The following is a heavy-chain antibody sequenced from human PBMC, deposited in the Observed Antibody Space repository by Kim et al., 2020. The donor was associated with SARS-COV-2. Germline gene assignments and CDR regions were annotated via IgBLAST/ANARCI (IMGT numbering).Heavy chain of an antibody. V-gene: IGHV4-59*08. CDR3: ARLDYGDYDEAFDL. J-gene: IGHJ3*01. Sequence: SETLSLTCAVSGASISGYWSWIWQPPGKSLEWIAYVYHTGSASYNPSLKSRVTISIDTSRNHISLKVTSLTAADTATYYCARLDYGDYDEAFDLWGPGTLVTVSS. D-gene: IGHD4-17*01. CDR1: GASISGY. CDR2: VYHTGSA.